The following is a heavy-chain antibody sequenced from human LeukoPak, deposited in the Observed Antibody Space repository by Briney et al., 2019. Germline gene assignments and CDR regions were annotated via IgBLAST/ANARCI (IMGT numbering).Heavy chain of an antibody. CDR3: VTTGSGSYELDFDY. Sequence: ASVKVSCKASGYTFTSYAMHWARQAPGQRLEWMGWINAGNGNTKYSQKFQGRVTITRDTSASTAYMELSSLRSEDTAVYYCVTTGSGSYELDFDYWGQGTLVTVSS. CDR2: INAGNGNT. V-gene: IGHV1-3*01. D-gene: IGHD3-10*01. CDR1: GYTFTSYA. J-gene: IGHJ4*02.